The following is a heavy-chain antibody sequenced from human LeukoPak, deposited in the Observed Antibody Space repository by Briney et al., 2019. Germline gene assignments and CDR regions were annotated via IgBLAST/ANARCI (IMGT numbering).Heavy chain of an antibody. CDR1: GFTFDDYG. CDR3: ARGYGDYGDAFDI. Sequence: PGGSLRLSCAASGFTFDDYGMSWVRQAPGKGLEWVSAISGSGGSTYYADSVKGRFTISRDNSKNTLYLQMDSLRAEDTAVYYCARGYGDYGDAFDIWGQGTMVTVSS. D-gene: IGHD4-17*01. CDR2: ISGSGGST. J-gene: IGHJ3*02. V-gene: IGHV3-23*01.